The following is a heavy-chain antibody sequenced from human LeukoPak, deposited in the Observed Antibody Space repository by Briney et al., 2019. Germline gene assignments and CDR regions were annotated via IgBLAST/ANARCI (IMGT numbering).Heavy chain of an antibody. D-gene: IGHD6-13*01. CDR2: ISTSSIYI. J-gene: IGHJ5*02. CDR1: GFTFSRYS. Sequence: PGGSLRLSCAASGFTFSRYSMNWVRQAPGKGLEWVSSISTSSIYIYYADSMKGRFTISRDNAKNSLYLQMNSLRAEDTAVYYCARALSSSWYAFRSNWFDPWGQGTLVSVSS. V-gene: IGHV3-21*04. CDR3: ARALSSSWYAFRSNWFDP.